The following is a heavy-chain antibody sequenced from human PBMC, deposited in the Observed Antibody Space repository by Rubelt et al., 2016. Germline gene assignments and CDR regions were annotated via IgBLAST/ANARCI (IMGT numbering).Heavy chain of an antibody. D-gene: IGHD5-24*01. Sequence: IYYSGSTNYNPSLKSRVTISVDTSKNQFSLKLSSVTAADTAVYYCARVETATHGLDYWGQGTLVTVSS. CDR3: ARVETATHGLDY. V-gene: IGHV4-59*01. J-gene: IGHJ4*02. CDR2: IYYSGST.